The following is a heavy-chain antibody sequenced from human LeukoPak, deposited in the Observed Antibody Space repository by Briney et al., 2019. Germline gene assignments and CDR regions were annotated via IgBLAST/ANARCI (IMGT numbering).Heavy chain of an antibody. CDR1: GGSISSYY. D-gene: IGHD3-9*01. CDR2: TSYSGAT. CDR3: GRRTSYDTLTGYTYWYFDL. Sequence: SETLSLTCTVSGGSISSYYWSWIRQPPGRGLEWIGYTSYSGATDYNPSLRSRVTLSVDTSKNQVSLKLSSLTAADTAVYYCGRRTSYDTLTGYTYWYFDLWGRGTLVTVSS. V-gene: IGHV4-59*01. J-gene: IGHJ2*01.